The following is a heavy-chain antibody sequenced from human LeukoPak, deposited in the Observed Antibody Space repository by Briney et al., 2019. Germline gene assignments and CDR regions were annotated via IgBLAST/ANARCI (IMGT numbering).Heavy chain of an antibody. CDR1: GFTFSSYG. V-gene: IGHV3-30*02. CDR3: AKPSSSWRLAIDY. J-gene: IGHJ4*02. D-gene: IGHD6-13*01. CDR2: IWYDGSNK. Sequence: PGGSLRLSCAASGFTFSSYGMHWVREAPGKGLEWVAVIWYDGSNKYYADSVKGRFTISRDNSKNTLYLQMNSLRAEDTAVYYCAKPSSSWRLAIDYWGQGTLVTVSS.